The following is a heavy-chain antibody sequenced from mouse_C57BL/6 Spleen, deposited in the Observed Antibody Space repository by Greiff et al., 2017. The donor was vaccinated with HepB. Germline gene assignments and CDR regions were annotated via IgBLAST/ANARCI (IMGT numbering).Heavy chain of an antibody. D-gene: IGHD2-2*01. Sequence: QVQLQQSGAELAKPGASVKLSCKASGYTFTSYWMHWVKQRPGQGLEWIGYINPSSGYTKYNQKFKDKATLTADKSSSTAYMQLSSLTYEDSAVDYCAIIYYGYDDVAYWGQGTLVTVSA. CDR3: AIIYYGYDDVAY. V-gene: IGHV1-7*01. CDR1: GYTFTSYW. J-gene: IGHJ3*01. CDR2: INPSSGYT.